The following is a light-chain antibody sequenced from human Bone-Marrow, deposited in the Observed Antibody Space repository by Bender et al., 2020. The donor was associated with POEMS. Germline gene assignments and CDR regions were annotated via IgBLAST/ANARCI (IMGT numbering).Light chain of an antibody. J-gene: IGLJ2*01. CDR2: DVT. CDR3: QSYDNSPHVV. CDR1: SSDVGDFQY. Sequence: QSALTQPRSVSGSPGQSVTISCTGTSSDVGDFQYVSWYQQHPGKAPKLMIYDVTKRPSGVPDRFSGSKSGNTASLTISGLQAEDEANYYCQSYDNSPHVVFGGGAKLTVL. V-gene: IGLV2-11*01.